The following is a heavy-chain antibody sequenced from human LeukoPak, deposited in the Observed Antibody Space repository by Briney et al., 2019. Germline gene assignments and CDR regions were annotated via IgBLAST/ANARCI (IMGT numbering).Heavy chain of an antibody. V-gene: IGHV4-59*12. J-gene: IGHJ4*02. D-gene: IGHD6-13*01. Sequence: SETLSLTCTVSGGSISSYYWSWIRHPPGKGLEWIGYIYYSGSTNYNPSLKSRVTISVDTSKNQFSLKLTSVTAADTAVYYCARRISSNWIFDYWGQGTLVTVSS. CDR2: IYYSGST. CDR3: ARRISSNWIFDY. CDR1: GGSISSYY.